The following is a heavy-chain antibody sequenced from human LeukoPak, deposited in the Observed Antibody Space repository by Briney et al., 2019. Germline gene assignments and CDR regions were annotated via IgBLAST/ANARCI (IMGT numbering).Heavy chain of an antibody. J-gene: IGHJ4*02. Sequence: GGSLRLSCAASGFTFRDYSMTWIRQAPGKGLEWVSTIRADYSSTYYADSVKGRFTISRDNSKTTLYLRMNSLRAEDTALYYCAKGGYTTPFDYWGRGTLVIVSS. CDR1: GFTFRDYS. D-gene: IGHD2-2*02. CDR3: AKGGYTTPFDY. CDR2: IRADYSST. V-gene: IGHV3-23*01.